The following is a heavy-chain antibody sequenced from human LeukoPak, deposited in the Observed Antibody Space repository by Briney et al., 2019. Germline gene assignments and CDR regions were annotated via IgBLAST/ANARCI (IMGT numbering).Heavy chain of an antibody. CDR1: GFTFSSYA. Sequence: GRSLRLSCAASGFTFSSYAMHWVRQAPGKGLEWVAVISYDGSNKYYAGSVKGRFTISRDNSKNTLYLQMNSLRAEDTAVYYCARGHGDPTSIDYWGQGTLVTVSS. CDR3: ARGHGDPTSIDY. CDR2: ISYDGSNK. J-gene: IGHJ4*02. V-gene: IGHV3-30-3*01. D-gene: IGHD3-10*01.